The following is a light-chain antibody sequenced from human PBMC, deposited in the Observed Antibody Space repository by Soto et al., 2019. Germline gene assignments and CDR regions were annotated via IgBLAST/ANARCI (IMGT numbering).Light chain of an antibody. Sequence: QLVLTQPPSASGTPGQRVTISCSGSSSNIGSNTVNWYQQLPGTAPKLLIYSNNQRPSGVPDRFSGSKSGTSASLAISGLQSEDEADYYCAAWDDSLNRNVVFGGGTKLTVL. V-gene: IGLV1-44*01. CDR3: AAWDDSLNRNVV. CDR1: SSNIGSNT. J-gene: IGLJ2*01. CDR2: SNN.